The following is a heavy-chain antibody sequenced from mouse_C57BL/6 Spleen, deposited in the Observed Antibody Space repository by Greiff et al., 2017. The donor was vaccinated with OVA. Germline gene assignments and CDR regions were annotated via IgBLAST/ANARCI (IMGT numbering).Heavy chain of an antibody. CDR1: GYTFTSYW. CDR2: IDPSDSYT. J-gene: IGHJ2*01. CDR3: ARDSSGYPGYFDY. V-gene: IGHV1-50*01. Sequence: VQLKQPGAELVKPGASVKLSCKASGYTFTSYWMQWVKQRPGQGLEWIGEIDPSDSYTNYNQKFKGKATLTVDTSASTAYMQLSSLTSEDSAVYYCARDSSGYPGYFDYWGQGTTLTVSS. D-gene: IGHD3-2*02.